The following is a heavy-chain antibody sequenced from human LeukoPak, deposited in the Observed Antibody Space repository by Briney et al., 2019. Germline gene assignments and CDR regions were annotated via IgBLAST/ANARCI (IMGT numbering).Heavy chain of an antibody. J-gene: IGHJ3*02. Sequence: AGGSLRLSCAASGFTFSSYWMHWVRQAPGKGLVWVSRINSDGSSTSYADSVKGRFTISRDNAKNTLYLQMNSLRAEDTAVYYCARDPGYSYGYSASDALDIWGQGTMVTVSS. CDR3: ARDPGYSYGYSASDALDI. CDR1: GFTFSSYW. CDR2: INSDGSST. D-gene: IGHD5-18*01. V-gene: IGHV3-74*01.